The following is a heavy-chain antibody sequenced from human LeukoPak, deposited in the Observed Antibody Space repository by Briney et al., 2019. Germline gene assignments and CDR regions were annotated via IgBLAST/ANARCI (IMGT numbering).Heavy chain of an antibody. J-gene: IGHJ4*02. CDR2: ISGDATAT. CDR1: GVTFRSYA. Sequence: GGSLRLSCAPSGVTFRSYAMNWVREAPGKGLDWVSTISGDATATWYADSVKGRFTVSRDNSKNTLYLDMNRLRDDEAALYYCGKKAGFCISHVCFDYWGQGALVTASS. D-gene: IGHD2-2*01. CDR3: GKKAGFCISHVCFDY. V-gene: IGHV3-23*01.